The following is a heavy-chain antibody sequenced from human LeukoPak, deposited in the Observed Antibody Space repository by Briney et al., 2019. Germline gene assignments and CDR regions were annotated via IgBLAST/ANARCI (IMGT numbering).Heavy chain of an antibody. CDR2: IIPIFGTA. CDR1: GGTFSSYA. V-gene: IGHV1-69*06. CDR3: ARERYYYDSSGYSGDI. J-gene: IGHJ3*02. Sequence: SVKVSCKASGGTFSSYAISWVRQAPGQGLGWMGRIIPIFGTANYAQKFQGRVTITADKSTSTAYMELSSLRSEDTAVYYCARERYYYDSSGYSGDIWGQGTMVTVSS. D-gene: IGHD3-22*01.